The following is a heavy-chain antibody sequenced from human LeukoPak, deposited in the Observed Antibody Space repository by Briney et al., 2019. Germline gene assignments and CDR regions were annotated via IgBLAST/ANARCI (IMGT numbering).Heavy chain of an antibody. CDR3: ARLTGTTEIEPGAFDI. Sequence: PGESLKISCKGSGYSFTTYWIGWVRQMPGKGLEWMGIIYPGDSDTRYSPSFQGQVTISADRSISTAYLQWSSLKASDTAMYYCARLTGTTEIEPGAFDIWGQGTMVTVSS. V-gene: IGHV5-51*01. J-gene: IGHJ3*02. D-gene: IGHD1-20*01. CDR1: GYSFTTYW. CDR2: IYPGDSDT.